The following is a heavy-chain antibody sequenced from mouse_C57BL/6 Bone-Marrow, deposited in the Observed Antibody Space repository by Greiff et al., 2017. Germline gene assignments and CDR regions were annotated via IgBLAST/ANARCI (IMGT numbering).Heavy chain of an antibody. D-gene: IGHD1-1*01. J-gene: IGHJ2*01. V-gene: IGHV1-69*01. CDR1: GFTFTSYC. Sequence: QVQLQQPGAELVMPWASVKLSCTASGFTFTSYCMHWVKQRPGQGLEWIGKIDPSDSYTNSNQKFHGKSTLTVDKSSSTAYIQLSSLTSEDAAVYYCASTNYYGSSFDYWGQGTTLTVSS. CDR3: ASTNYYGSSFDY. CDR2: IDPSDSYT.